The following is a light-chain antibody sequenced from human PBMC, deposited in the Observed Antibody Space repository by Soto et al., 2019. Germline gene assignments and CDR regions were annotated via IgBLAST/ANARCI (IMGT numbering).Light chain of an antibody. CDR2: GAS. Sequence: EIVLTQSPGTLSLSPGERATLSCRASQSVSSSYLAWYQQKPGQAPRLLIYGASSRATGIPDRFSGSGSGTAFTLTISSLEPEDFPVYYCHQYGSPPLIPFGQGTRLDIK. CDR1: QSVSSSY. CDR3: HQYGSPPLIP. V-gene: IGKV3-20*01. J-gene: IGKJ5*01.